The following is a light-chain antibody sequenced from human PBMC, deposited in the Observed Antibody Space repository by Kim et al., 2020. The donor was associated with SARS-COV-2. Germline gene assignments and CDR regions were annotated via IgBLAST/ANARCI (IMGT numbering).Light chain of an antibody. CDR3: QQYGSSPRLT. V-gene: IGKV3-20*01. CDR1: PSASSSY. CDR2: GAS. Sequence: PGERATLACRASPSASSSYLAWYQQKPGQAPRLLIYGASSRATGIPDRFSGSGSGTDFTLTISRLEPEDFAVYYCQQYGSSPRLTFGGGTKVDIK. J-gene: IGKJ4*01.